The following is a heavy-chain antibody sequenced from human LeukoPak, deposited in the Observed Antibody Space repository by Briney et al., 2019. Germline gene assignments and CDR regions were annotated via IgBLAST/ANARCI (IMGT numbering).Heavy chain of an antibody. CDR1: GYTFTSYD. J-gene: IGHJ4*02. CDR2: MNPNSGNT. Sequence: ASVKVSCKASGYTFTSYDINWVRQATGQGLEWMGWMNPNSGNTGYAQKFQGRVTMTRNTSISTAYMEPSSLRSEDTAVYYCARGGRDYYDSSGYLSESDYWGQGTLVTVSS. V-gene: IGHV1-8*01. D-gene: IGHD3-22*01. CDR3: ARGGRDYYDSSGYLSESDY.